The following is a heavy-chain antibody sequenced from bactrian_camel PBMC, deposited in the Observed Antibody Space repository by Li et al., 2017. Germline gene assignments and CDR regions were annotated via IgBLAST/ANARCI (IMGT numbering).Heavy chain of an antibody. CDR3: AAEIQSSGLCRVYLLGDFGY. J-gene: IGHJ6*01. CDR1: GYTLPMN. V-gene: IGHV3S53*01. Sequence: HVQLVESGGDSVQAGESLRLSCVASGYTLPMNMGWFRRLPGQEREGVAAIAGDGRTDYADSVKGRFTISKDNAKRTLYLQMDGLKPEDTAMYYCAAEIQSSGLCRVYLLGDFGYRGQGTQVTVS. D-gene: IGHD2*01. CDR2: IAGDGRT.